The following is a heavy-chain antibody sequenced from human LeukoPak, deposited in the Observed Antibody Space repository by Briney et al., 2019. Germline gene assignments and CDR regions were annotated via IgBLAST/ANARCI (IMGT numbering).Heavy chain of an antibody. Sequence: PSETLSLTCPVSSGSISSGVYYWSRICQHPGKGLEWIGYIYYSGSTYYNPSLKSRVTISVDTSKNQFSLKLSSVTAADTAVYYCARQWPVSRGYYHGMDVWGQGTTVTVSS. CDR1: SGSISSGVYY. CDR3: ARQWPVSRGYYHGMDV. CDR2: IYYSGST. D-gene: IGHD2-8*01. J-gene: IGHJ6*02. V-gene: IGHV4-30-4*08.